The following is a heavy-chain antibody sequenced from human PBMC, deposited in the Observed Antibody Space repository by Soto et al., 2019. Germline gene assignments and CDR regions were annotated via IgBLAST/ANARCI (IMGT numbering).Heavy chain of an antibody. CDR2: ILVGGST. V-gene: IGHV3-23*01. CDR3: AKATATGGGAFEI. D-gene: IGHD2-8*02. Sequence: GGSLRLSCVVSGFVCSSYDMSWVRQAPGKGLEWVSTILVGGSTHYEDSVKGRFTISRDTSKNTVYLQMNSLTAGDTAVYYCAKATATGGGAFEICGQGTMVTVSS. J-gene: IGHJ3*02. CDR1: GFVCSSYD.